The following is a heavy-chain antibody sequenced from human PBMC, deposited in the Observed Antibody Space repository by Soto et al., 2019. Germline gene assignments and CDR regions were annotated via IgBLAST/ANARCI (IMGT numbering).Heavy chain of an antibody. CDR2: IKQDGSEK. V-gene: IGHV3-7*01. CDR3: ARDSIFGVVTYFDY. Sequence: GGSLRLSCAASGFTFSSYWMSWVRQAPGKGLEWVANIKQDGSEKYYVDSVKGRFTISRDNAKNSLYLQMNSLRAEDTAVYYCARDSIFGVVTYFDYWGQGTLVTASS. J-gene: IGHJ4*02. D-gene: IGHD3-3*01. CDR1: GFTFSSYW.